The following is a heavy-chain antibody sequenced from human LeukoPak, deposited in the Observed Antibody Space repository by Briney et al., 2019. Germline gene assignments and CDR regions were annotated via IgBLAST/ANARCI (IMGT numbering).Heavy chain of an antibody. D-gene: IGHD3-10*01. V-gene: IGHV4-34*01. J-gene: IGHJ4*02. Sequence: PSETLSLTCAVYGGSFSGYYWSWIRQPPGKGLEWIGEINHSGSTNYNPSLKSRVTISVDTSKNQFSLKLSSVTAADTAAYYCARGDYYGSGSYYRRGYYFDYWGQGTLVTVSS. CDR1: GGSFSGYY. CDR2: INHSGST. CDR3: ARGDYYGSGSYYRRGYYFDY.